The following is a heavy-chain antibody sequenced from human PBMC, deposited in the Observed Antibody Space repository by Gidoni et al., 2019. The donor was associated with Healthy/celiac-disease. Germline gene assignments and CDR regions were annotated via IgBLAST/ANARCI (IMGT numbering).Heavy chain of an antibody. V-gene: IGHV3-15*01. J-gene: IGHJ4*02. D-gene: IGHD2-2*01. CDR3: TTLLVEVPVANFDY. CDR2: IKSKTDGGTT. Sequence: EVQLVESGGGLVKPGGSLRLSCAASGFTFSNAWMSWVRQAPGKGLEWVGRIKSKTDGGTTDYAAPVKGRFTISRDDSKNTLYLQMNSLKTEDTAVYYCTTLLVEVPVANFDYWGQGTLVTVSS. CDR1: GFTFSNAW.